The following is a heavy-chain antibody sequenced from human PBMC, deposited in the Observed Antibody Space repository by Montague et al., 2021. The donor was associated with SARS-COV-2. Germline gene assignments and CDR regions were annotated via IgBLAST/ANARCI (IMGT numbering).Heavy chain of an antibody. CDR2: VHYSGRP. V-gene: IGHV4-39*01. Sequence: SETLSLTCTVSGGSISSGYNWGWIRQPPGKGLEWIGSVHYSGRPYYNPSLKSRVTIYVDTSKNQLSLKLSSVTAADTAVYYCTRHVHMTWPEPSPGFDYWGQGTLVTVSS. D-gene: IGHD1-1*01. CDR1: GGSISSGYN. J-gene: IGHJ4*02. CDR3: TRHVHMTWPEPSPGFDY.